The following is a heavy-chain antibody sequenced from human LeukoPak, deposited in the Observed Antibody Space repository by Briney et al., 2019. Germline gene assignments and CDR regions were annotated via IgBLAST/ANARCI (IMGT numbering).Heavy chain of an antibody. D-gene: IGHD3-22*01. CDR2: IYYSGST. CDR3: ARAPYYYDSSGYYPYYYYGMDV. V-gene: IGHV4-30-4*01. J-gene: IGHJ6*02. CDR1: GDSISSGDYY. Sequence: SQTLSLTCTVSGDSISSGDYYWRWIRQPPGKGLEWIGYIYYSGSTYYKPSLKSRVTISVDTSKNQFSLKLSSVTAADTAVYYCARAPYYYDSSGYYPYYYYGMDVWGQGTTVTVSS.